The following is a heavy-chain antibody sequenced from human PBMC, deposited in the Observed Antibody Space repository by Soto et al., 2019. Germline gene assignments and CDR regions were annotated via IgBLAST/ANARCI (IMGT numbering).Heavy chain of an antibody. V-gene: IGHV4-34*01. CDR3: ARGGQDFWSGPFDY. J-gene: IGHJ4*02. CDR2: INYSGST. D-gene: IGHD3-3*01. Sequence: SETLSLTCAVYGGSFANYYWNWIRQPPGKGLEWIGEINYSGSTDYNPSLESRVTMSVDTSKQEFSLKLSSVTAADTALYYCARGGQDFWSGPFDYWGRGALVTVSS. CDR1: GGSFANYY.